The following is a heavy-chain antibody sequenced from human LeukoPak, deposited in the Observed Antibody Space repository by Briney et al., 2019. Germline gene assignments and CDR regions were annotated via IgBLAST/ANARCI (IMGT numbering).Heavy chain of an antibody. D-gene: IGHD2-21*01. Sequence: GGSLRLFCAASGFTFSSYSMNWVRQAPGKGLEWVSYISSSSSTIYYADSVKGRFTISRDNAKNSLYLQMNSLRAEDTAVYYCARGNCGGDCYFPYYYYYYMDVWGKGTTVTVSS. CDR2: ISSSSSTI. CDR3: ARGNCGGDCYFPYYYYYYMDV. CDR1: GFTFSSYS. V-gene: IGHV3-48*01. J-gene: IGHJ6*03.